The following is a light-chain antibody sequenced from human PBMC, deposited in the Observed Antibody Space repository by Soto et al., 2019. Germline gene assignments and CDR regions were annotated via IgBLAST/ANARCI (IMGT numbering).Light chain of an antibody. CDR3: QQYYSSPCT. J-gene: IGKJ2*02. CDR2: GAS. CDR1: QSVLYNSNNKNH. Sequence: DFVMTQAPDSLAVSLGERATINCKSSQSVLYNSNNKNHLGWFQQKPGHPPKLLIYGASFRPSGVPDRFSGSGSGTDFTLTISSLQAEDVAVYYCQQYYSSPCTFGQGTKLEI. V-gene: IGKV4-1*01.